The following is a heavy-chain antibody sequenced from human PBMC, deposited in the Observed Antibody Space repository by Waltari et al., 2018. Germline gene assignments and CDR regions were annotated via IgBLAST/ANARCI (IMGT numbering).Heavy chain of an antibody. V-gene: IGHV4-39*07. CDR3: ARGSVVIKDFDY. CDR1: GGSISSESYY. J-gene: IGHJ4*02. CDR2: IYYSGST. Sequence: QLQLQESGPGLVKPSETLSLTCTVSGGSISSESYYWGWIRQSPGKGLEWIGNIYYSGSTYYTPSLKSRVTVSLDTSKNRFSLKLNSVTAADTAVFYCARGSVVIKDFDYWGQGTLVTVSS. D-gene: IGHD3-16*02.